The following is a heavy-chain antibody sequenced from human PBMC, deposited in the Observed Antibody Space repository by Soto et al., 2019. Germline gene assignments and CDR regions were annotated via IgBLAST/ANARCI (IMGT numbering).Heavy chain of an antibody. CDR1: GYTFSNYD. V-gene: IGHV1-8*01. CDR2: LNPNTDKT. Sequence: ASVKVSCKASGYTFSNYDINWVRQATGQGLEWMGWLNPNTDKTGSAQKFQGRVTVTRNTSISTAYLELSGLRSDDTAVYYCARGIKGLPPSAFDIWGQGTRVTVSS. D-gene: IGHD5-12*01. CDR3: ARGIKGLPPSAFDI. J-gene: IGHJ3*02.